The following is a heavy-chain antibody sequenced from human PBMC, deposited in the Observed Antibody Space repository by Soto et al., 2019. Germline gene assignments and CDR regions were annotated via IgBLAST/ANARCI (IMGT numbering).Heavy chain of an antibody. D-gene: IGHD4-17*01. V-gene: IGHV1-69*01. CDR3: ASRGTVTETIDH. J-gene: IGHJ4*02. CDR1: GGTFSSFP. Sequence: QVQRVQSGADAKKPWSSVKVSCKASGGTFSSFPIRWVRQAPGQGLEWMGGITPIFGTVDYSQKFHDRMTITADESTTTVYMELSSLRSEDTAMYYCASRGTVTETIDHWGQGTLVIVSS. CDR2: ITPIFGTV.